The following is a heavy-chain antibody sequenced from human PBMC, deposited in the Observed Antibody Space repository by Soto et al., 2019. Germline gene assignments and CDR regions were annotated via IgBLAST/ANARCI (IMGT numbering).Heavy chain of an antibody. Sequence: QMQLVQSGPEVKKPGTSVKVSCKTSGFTFTSSAMQRVRQARGQRLEWIGWIVVGSGHTNYAQKFQERVTITRDMSTSTAYMELSRLRSEDTAMYYCAAASSTSGGYYGMDVWGQGTTVTAAS. CDR1: GFTFTSSA. D-gene: IGHD2-2*01. J-gene: IGHJ6*02. V-gene: IGHV1-58*02. CDR3: AAASSTSGGYYGMDV. CDR2: IVVGSGHT.